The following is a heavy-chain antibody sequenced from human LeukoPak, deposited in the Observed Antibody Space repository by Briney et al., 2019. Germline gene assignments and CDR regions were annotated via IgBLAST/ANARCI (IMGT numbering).Heavy chain of an antibody. Sequence: PGGSLRLSCAASGFTFSSYGLHWVRQAPGKGLEWVANIKQDGSEKYYVDSVKGRLTISRDNAKNSLYLQMNSLRAEDTAVYYCARGEDYYDSSGYYYQEWGQGTLVTVSS. V-gene: IGHV3-7*01. D-gene: IGHD3-22*01. CDR1: GFTFSSYG. CDR2: IKQDGSEK. J-gene: IGHJ4*02. CDR3: ARGEDYYDSSGYYYQE.